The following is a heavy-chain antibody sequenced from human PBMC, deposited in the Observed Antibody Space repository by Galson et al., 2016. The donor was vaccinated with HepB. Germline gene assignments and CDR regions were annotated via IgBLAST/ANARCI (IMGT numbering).Heavy chain of an antibody. D-gene: IGHD3-3*01. Sequence: SVKVSCKASGYTFSRYGISWVRQAPGQGLEWLGWISAYKGDTNYAQSLQGRVTVTTDTSTSTAYMELRSLRSDDPAVYYCARDGLRFLEWLRDGMDVWGQGTTVTVSS. J-gene: IGHJ6*02. CDR3: ARDGLRFLEWLRDGMDV. V-gene: IGHV1-18*01. CDR1: GYTFSRYG. CDR2: ISAYKGDT.